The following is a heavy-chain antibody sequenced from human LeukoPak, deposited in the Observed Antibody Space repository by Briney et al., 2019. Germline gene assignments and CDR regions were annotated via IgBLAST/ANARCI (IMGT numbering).Heavy chain of an antibody. Sequence: GGSLRLSCAASGFTVSSNYMNWVRQAPGKGLEWVSVIYNSGSTYYADSVKGRFTISRDNSNNTLYLQMNSLRAEDTAVYYCASDRAAGYADAFDIWGQGTMVTVSS. CDR2: IYNSGST. CDR1: GFTVSSNY. J-gene: IGHJ3*02. V-gene: IGHV3-66*01. CDR3: ASDRAAGYADAFDI. D-gene: IGHD6-25*01.